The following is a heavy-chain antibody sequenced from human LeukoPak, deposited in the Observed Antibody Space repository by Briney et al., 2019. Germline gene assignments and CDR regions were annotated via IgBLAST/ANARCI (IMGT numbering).Heavy chain of an antibody. Sequence: PSETLSLTCTVSGGSISGYYRSWIRLLPGKGLEWIGYIFYSGSSNYNPTLESRVTISIDTSKNQFALRVSSVTAADTAVYYCARGRGDIDYWGQGTLVTVSS. V-gene: IGHV4-59*01. J-gene: IGHJ4*02. CDR3: ARGRGDIDY. CDR2: IFYSGSS. D-gene: IGHD3-10*01. CDR1: GGSISGYY.